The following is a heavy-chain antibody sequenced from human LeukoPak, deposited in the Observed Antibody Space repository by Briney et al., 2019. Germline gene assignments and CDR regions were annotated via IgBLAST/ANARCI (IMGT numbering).Heavy chain of an antibody. V-gene: IGHV4-31*03. D-gene: IGHD2-2*01. CDR1: DGSISSAGYY. Sequence: SETLSLTCSVSDGSISSAGYYWSWIRQHPGKGLEWIGYIFYSGTTYYNPSFKSRVTISVDTSKDQFSLKMSSVTAADTAVYYCARGKIVVVPADLDYWGQGTLVTVSS. CDR3: ARGKIVVVPADLDY. J-gene: IGHJ4*02. CDR2: IFYSGTT.